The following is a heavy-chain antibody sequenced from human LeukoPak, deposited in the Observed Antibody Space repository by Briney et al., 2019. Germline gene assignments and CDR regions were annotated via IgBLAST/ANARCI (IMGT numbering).Heavy chain of an antibody. CDR2: ISSSAGSI. V-gene: IGHV3-48*03. CDR1: GFTFSSYE. CDR3: ARVLLSGYDRPIDF. D-gene: IGHD5-12*01. Sequence: GGSLRLSCAASGFTFSSYEMNWVRRAPGKRLEWVSYISSSAGSIYLADSVKDGFSVSRDNAKNSLYLQMTSLRAEDTGIYYCARVLLSGYDRPIDFWGQGTLVTVSS. J-gene: IGHJ4*02.